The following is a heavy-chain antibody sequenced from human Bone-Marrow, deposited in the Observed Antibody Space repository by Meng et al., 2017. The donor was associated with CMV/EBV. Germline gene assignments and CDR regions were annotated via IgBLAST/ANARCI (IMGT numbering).Heavy chain of an antibody. D-gene: IGHD3-3*01. Sequence: SETLSLTCTVSGYSISSGYYWGWIRQPPGKGLEWIGSIYHSGSTYYNPSLKSRVTISVDTSKNQFSLKLNSVTAAYTAVYYCERDERGIFGVGGVWFDPWGQGTLVTVSS. J-gene: IGHJ5*02. V-gene: IGHV4-38-2*02. CDR3: ERDERGIFGVGGVWFDP. CDR1: GYSISSGYY. CDR2: IYHSGST.